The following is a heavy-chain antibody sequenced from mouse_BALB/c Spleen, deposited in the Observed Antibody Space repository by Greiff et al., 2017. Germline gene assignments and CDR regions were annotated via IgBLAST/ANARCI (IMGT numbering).Heavy chain of an antibody. D-gene: IGHD2-14*01. J-gene: IGHJ2*01. CDR1: GYTFSSYW. Sequence: QVQLQQSGAELMKPGASVKISCKATGYTFSSYWIEWVKQRPGHGLEWIGEILPGSGSTNYNEKFKGKATFTADTSSNTAYMQLSSLTSEDSAVYYCASGRDRYDFDYWGQGTTLTVSS. CDR3: ASGRDRYDFDY. V-gene: IGHV1-9*01. CDR2: ILPGSGST.